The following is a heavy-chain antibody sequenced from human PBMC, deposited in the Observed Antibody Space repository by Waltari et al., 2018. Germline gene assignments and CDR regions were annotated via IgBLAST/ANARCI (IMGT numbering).Heavy chain of an antibody. D-gene: IGHD1-1*01. CDR3: ASGGRQLERRPLQDPTQRDY. Sequence: QVQLQQWGAGLLKPSETLSLTCAVYGWSFSGYYWSWNRQPPGKVLEWIGEINHSGSTNYNPSLKSRVTISVDTSKNQFSLKLSSVTAADTAVYYCASGGRQLERRPLQDPTQRDYWGQGTLVTVSS. CDR2: INHSGST. CDR1: GWSFSGYY. V-gene: IGHV4-34*01. J-gene: IGHJ4*02.